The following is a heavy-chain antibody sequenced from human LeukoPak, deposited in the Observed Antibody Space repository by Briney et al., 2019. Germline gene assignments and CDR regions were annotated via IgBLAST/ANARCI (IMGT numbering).Heavy chain of an antibody. D-gene: IGHD3-10*01. CDR2: IYFSGST. Sequence: SATLSLTRTVSGGSISSGDYYWSWIRQPPGKGLERIGYIYFSGSTYYNPSLKSRVTISVDTSKNQFSLKLSSVTAADTAVYYCARASPRKIWFGESWGQGTLVTVSS. J-gene: IGHJ4*02. CDR3: ARASPRKIWFGES. CDR1: GGSISSGDYY. V-gene: IGHV4-30-4*01.